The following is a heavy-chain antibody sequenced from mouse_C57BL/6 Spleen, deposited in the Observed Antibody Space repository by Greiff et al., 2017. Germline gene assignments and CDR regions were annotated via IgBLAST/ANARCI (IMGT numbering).Heavy chain of an antibody. CDR3: ARRDYYGYSAY. J-gene: IGHJ3*01. V-gene: IGHV1-53*01. Sequence: VQLQQPGPELVKPGASVKLSCKASGYTFTSDWMHWVKQRPGQGLEWIGNINPSNGGTNYNEKFKSKATLTEEKSASTAYMQLSSLTSLDTSVYYCARRDYYGYSAYWGQGTLVTVSA. D-gene: IGHD2-2*01. CDR1: GYTFTSDW. CDR2: INPSNGGT.